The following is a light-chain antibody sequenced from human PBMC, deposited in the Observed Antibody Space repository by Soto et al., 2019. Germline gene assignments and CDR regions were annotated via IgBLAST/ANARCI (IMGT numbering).Light chain of an antibody. CDR2: GAD. V-gene: IGKV1-39*01. CDR3: QQYAKAPLP. CDR1: QNVNRF. J-gene: IGKJ1*01. Sequence: DIHMTQTPSSLSASVGDSVTLSCRASQNVNRFLNWYQQKPGKAPKLLIYGADRLQSGVPSRFSGSGSGTDFTLTISRLEPEDFAVYYCQQYAKAPLPFGQGTKVDIK.